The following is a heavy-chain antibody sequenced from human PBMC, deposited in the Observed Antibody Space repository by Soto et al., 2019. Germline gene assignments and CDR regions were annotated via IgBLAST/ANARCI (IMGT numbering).Heavy chain of an antibody. CDR2: IYYSGST. Sequence: NPSETLSLTCTVSGGSISSYYWSWIRQPPGKGLEWIGYIYYSGSTNYNPSLKSRVTISVDTSKNQFSLKLSSVTAADTAVYYCARGVNVLRYFDWLSAHYYYYGMDVWGQGTTVTVSS. CDR1: GGSISSYY. J-gene: IGHJ6*02. V-gene: IGHV4-59*01. D-gene: IGHD3-9*01. CDR3: ARGVNVLRYFDWLSAHYYYYGMDV.